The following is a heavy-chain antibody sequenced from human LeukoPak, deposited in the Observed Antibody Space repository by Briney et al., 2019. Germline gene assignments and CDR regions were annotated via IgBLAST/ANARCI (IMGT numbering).Heavy chain of an antibody. CDR3: ARIPGTYSEFDGMDV. J-gene: IGHJ6*02. D-gene: IGHD5-12*01. V-gene: IGHV1-2*04. Sequence: ASVKVSCKASGYTFTGYYMHWVRQAPGQGLEWMGWINPNSGGTNYAQKFQGWVTMTRDTSISTAYMELSRLRSDDTAVYYCARIPGTYSEFDGMDVWGQGTTVTVSS. CDR1: GYTFTGYY. CDR2: INPNSGGT.